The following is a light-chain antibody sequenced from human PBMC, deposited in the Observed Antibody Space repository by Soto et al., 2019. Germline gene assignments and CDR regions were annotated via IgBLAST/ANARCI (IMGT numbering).Light chain of an antibody. CDR3: SSYTTSSTYV. CDR2: DVI. CDR1: SSDFGIYNG. Sequence: QSALTQPPSVSGSPGQSVTISCTGTSSDFGIYNGVSWYQQPPGTAPKLMIYDVINRPSGAPDRFSGSKSGNTASLTISGLQAEDEADYYCSSYTTSSTYVFGTGTKVTVL. V-gene: IGLV2-18*02. J-gene: IGLJ1*01.